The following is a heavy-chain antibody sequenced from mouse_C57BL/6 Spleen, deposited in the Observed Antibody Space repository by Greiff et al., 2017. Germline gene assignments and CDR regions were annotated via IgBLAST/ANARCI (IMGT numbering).Heavy chain of an antibody. Sequence: QVQLKESGAELMKPGASVKLSCKATGYTFTGYWIEWIGEILPGSGSTNYNEKFKGKATFTADTSSNTAYMQLSSLTTEDSAIYYCASSSSGYGAYWGQGTLVTVSA. CDR3: ASSSSGYGAY. CDR1: GYTFTGYW. D-gene: IGHD3-2*02. V-gene: IGHV1-9*01. J-gene: IGHJ3*01. CDR2: ILPGSGST.